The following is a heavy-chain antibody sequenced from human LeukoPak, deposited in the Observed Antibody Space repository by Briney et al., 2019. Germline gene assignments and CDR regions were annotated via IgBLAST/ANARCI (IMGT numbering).Heavy chain of an antibody. CDR3: ARDLQASNYNYWSGYFPLAF. D-gene: IGHD3-3*01. J-gene: IGHJ4*02. V-gene: IGHV1-18*01. CDR2: ISAYSGST. Sequence: ASVKLSCTASGYSFASYGMTWVRQAPGQGLEWMGWISAYSGSTNYVEKFKGRLTLTTDTSTRTAYMELRGLTSDDTATYFCARDLQASNYNYWSGYFPLAFWGQGTLITASS. CDR1: GYSFASYG.